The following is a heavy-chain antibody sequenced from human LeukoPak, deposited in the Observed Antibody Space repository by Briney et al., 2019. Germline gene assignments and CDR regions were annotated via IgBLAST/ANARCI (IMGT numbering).Heavy chain of an antibody. CDR2: INPSGGST. CDR3: ARGYLLGVFETGFPYYYGMDV. D-gene: IGHD1-14*01. J-gene: IGHJ6*02. V-gene: IGHV1-46*01. CDR1: GYTFTSYY. Sequence: GASVKVSCKASGYTFTSYYMHWVRQAPGQGLEWMGIINPSGGSTSYAQKFQGRVTMTRDTSASTVYMELSSLRSEDTAVYYCARGYLLGVFETGFPYYYGMDVWGQGTTVTVSS.